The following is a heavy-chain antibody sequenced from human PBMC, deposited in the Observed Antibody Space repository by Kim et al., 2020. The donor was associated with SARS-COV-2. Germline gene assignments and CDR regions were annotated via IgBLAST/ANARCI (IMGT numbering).Heavy chain of an antibody. CDR3: ARLLRGVYDYVWGSYRYEDY. CDR1: GYTFTSYG. J-gene: IGHJ4*02. V-gene: IGHV1-18*04. D-gene: IGHD3-16*02. Sequence: ASVKVSCKASGYTFTSYGISWVRQAPGQGLEWMGWISAYNGNTNYAQKLQGRVTMTTDTSTSTAYMELRSLRSDDTAVYYCARLLRGVYDYVWGSYRYEDYWGQGTLVTVSS. CDR2: ISAYNGNT.